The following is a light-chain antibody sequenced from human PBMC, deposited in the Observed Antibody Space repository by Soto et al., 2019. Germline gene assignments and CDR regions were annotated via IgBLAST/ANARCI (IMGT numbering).Light chain of an antibody. CDR2: DAS. J-gene: IGKJ5*01. CDR3: QQYDDLPIT. V-gene: IGKV1-33*01. CDR1: QDFDKF. Sequence: DIQMTQSPSSLSASVGDRVTITCQASQDFDKFLNWYQQKPGKPPKLLIDDASNLASGVPSRFSGRGSGTDFTFTISSLQPEDVATYYCQQYDDLPITFGQGTRLQIK.